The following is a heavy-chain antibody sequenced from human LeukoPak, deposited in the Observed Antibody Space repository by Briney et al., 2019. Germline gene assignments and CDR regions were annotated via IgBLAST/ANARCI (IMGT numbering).Heavy chain of an antibody. V-gene: IGHV1-2*02. CDR2: INPNSGGT. CDR1: GYTFTGYY. J-gene: IGHJ4*02. CDR3: ASSLDGSYCDY. Sequence: GASVKVSCKASGYTFTGYYMHWVRQAPGQGLEWMGWINPNSGGTSYAQKFQGRVTMTRDTSISTAYMELSRLRSDDTAVYYCASSLDGSYCDYWGQGTLVTVSS. D-gene: IGHD1-26*01.